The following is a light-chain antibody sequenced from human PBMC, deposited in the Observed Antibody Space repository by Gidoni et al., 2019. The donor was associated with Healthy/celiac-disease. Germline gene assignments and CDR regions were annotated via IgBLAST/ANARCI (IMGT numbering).Light chain of an antibody. J-gene: IGKJ4*01. CDR3: QQYDNLLT. Sequence: DIQLTQSPSSLSASVGDRVTITCQASQDISNYFNWYQQKPGKAPKLLIYDAANLETGVPSRFSGSGSGTDFTFTISSLQTEDIATYYCQQYDNLLTFXGXTKVEIK. CDR2: DAA. CDR1: QDISNY. V-gene: IGKV1-33*01.